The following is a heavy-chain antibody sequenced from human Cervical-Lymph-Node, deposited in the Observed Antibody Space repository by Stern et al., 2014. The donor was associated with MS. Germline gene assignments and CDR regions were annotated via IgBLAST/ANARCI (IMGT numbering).Heavy chain of an antibody. CDR3: ARNRVWGGTDY. CDR1: GYTFTSYA. J-gene: IGHJ4*02. D-gene: IGHD3-16*01. V-gene: IGHV1-3*01. CDR2: INAGNGNT. Sequence: QVQLVQSGAEVKKPGASVKVSCKASGYTFTSYAMHWVRQAPGQRLEWMRWINAGNGNTKYSQKFQGRVTITRDTSASTAYMELSSLRSEDTAVYYCARNRVWGGTDYWGQGTLVTVSS.